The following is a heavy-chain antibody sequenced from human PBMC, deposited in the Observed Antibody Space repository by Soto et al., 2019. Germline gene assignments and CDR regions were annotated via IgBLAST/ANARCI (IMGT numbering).Heavy chain of an antibody. V-gene: IGHV4-4*02. D-gene: IGHD6-19*01. CDR2: IFHRGDT. CDR1: GDSISNSRW. J-gene: IGHJ3*01. Sequence: QVQLQESGPGLVKPSGTLSLTCAVSGDSISNSRWWTGVRQPPGKGLEWMGDIFHRGDTNYNPSLKSRVFISVDKCQNQFSLTVSSVTAAYTAVYYCAYSTGWYRHDVWGQWTLVTVYS. CDR3: AYSTGWYRHDV.